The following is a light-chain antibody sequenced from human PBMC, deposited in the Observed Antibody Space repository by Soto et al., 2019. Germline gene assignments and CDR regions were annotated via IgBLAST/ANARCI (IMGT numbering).Light chain of an antibody. J-gene: IGLJ3*02. CDR2: DND. CDR1: SSNIGNNY. V-gene: IGLV1-51*01. CDR3: GTWDSTLSSDV. Sequence: QSVLTQPPSVSAAPGLKVTISCSGSSSNIGNNYVSWYQQFPGTAPKVFIFDNDERPSGTPDRFSGSKSGTSATLVITELQTGDEADYYCGTWDSTLSSDVFGGGTKVTVL.